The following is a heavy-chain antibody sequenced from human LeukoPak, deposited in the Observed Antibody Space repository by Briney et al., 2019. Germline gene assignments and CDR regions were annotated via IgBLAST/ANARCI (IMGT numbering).Heavy chain of an antibody. CDR2: INPNSAAT. CDR1: GYTFTGYY. Sequence: ASVKVSCKASGYTFTGYYMHWVRQAPGQGLEWMGWINPNSAATNYGQKFQGRVTMTSEMSISTAYMELSRLTSDDTAIYYCARGHYQEIWGNWLDPWGQGTLVTVSS. V-gene: IGHV1-2*02. CDR3: ARGHYQEIWGNWLDP. D-gene: IGHD7-27*01. J-gene: IGHJ5*02.